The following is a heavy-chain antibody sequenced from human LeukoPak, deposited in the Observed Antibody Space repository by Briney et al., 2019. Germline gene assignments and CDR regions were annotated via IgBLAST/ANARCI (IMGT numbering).Heavy chain of an antibody. V-gene: IGHV3-33*01. CDR3: ARDVGATHYYYGMDV. D-gene: IGHD1-26*01. J-gene: IGHJ6*02. CDR2: IWYDGSNK. Sequence: GGSLRLSCAASGFTFSSYGMHWVRQAPGKGLEGVAVIWYDGSNKYYADSVKGRFTISRDNSKNTLYLQMNSLRAEDTAVHYCARDVGATHYYYGMDVWGQGTTVTVSS. CDR1: GFTFSSYG.